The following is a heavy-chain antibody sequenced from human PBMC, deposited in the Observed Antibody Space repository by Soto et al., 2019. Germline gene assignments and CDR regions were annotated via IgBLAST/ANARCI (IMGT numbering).Heavy chain of an antibody. CDR1: GFNFSNYG. Sequence: QVQLVESGGCVVHPGRSLRLSCAASGFNFSNYGMQWVRQAPGKGLEWGAHIWYDGSNKYYADSVKGRFTISRDNSKNTLYLQMDSLRPDDTAVYYCASASGATVSWGQGTLVTV. CDR2: IWYDGSNK. V-gene: IGHV3-33*01. D-gene: IGHD3-10*01. J-gene: IGHJ5*02. CDR3: ASASGATVS.